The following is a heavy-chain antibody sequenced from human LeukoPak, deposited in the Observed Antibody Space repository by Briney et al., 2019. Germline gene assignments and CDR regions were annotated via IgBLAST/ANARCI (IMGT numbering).Heavy chain of an antibody. J-gene: IGHJ4*02. CDR2: ISPSGGGT. CDR1: GFTFSSYG. D-gene: IGHD1-26*01. V-gene: IGHV3-23*01. CDR3: ARALRIYYYFDY. Sequence: PGGSLRLSCAASGFTFSSYGMSWVRQAPGKGLEWVSAISPSGGGTYYADSVKGRFTISRDNSKNTLYLQMNSLRAEDTAVYYCARALRIYYYFDYWGQGTLVTVPS.